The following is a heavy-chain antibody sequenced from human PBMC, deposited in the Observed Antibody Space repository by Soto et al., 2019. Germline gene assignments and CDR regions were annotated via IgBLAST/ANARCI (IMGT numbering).Heavy chain of an antibody. V-gene: IGHV1-18*01. CDR2: VSGDNGHT. CDR3: ARDLGYCRSGTCYREWFDP. Sequence: QVQLVQSGAEVKKPGASVKVSCKASGYTFTTHGISWVRQAPGQGLEWMGWVSGDNGHTNYAQSLQGRVTKTTDTYRKTAYMELRSLRSDDTAVYYCARDLGYCRSGTCYREWFDPWGQGTLVTVSS. CDR1: GYTFTTHG. J-gene: IGHJ5*02. D-gene: IGHD2-15*01.